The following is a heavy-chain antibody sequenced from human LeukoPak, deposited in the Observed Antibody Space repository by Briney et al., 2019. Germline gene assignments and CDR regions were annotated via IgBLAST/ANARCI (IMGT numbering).Heavy chain of an antibody. V-gene: IGHV1-69*05. CDR1: GGTFISYA. CDR2: SIPIFGTA. CDR3: ARERCTNGVCYIGAFDI. J-gene: IGHJ3*02. Sequence: SVKVSCKASGGTFISYAISWVRQAPGQGLEWMGGSIPIFGTANYVRKFQGRVTITTNESTSTAYMELSSLRSEDTAVYYCARERCTNGVCYIGAFDIWGQGTMVTVSS. D-gene: IGHD2-8*01.